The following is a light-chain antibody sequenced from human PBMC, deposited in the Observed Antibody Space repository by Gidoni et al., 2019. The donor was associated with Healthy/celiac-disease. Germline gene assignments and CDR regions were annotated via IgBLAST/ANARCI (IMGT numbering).Light chain of an antibody. V-gene: IGLV2-8*01. CDR1: SSDVGGYNY. Sequence: QSALTQPPSASVSPGQSVTISCTGTSSDVGGYNYVSWYQQHPGKAPKLMIYEVSKRPSGVPDRFPGSKSGNTASLTVSGLQAEDEADYYCSSYAGSNDVVFGGGTKLTVL. CDR2: EVS. CDR3: SSYAGSNDVV. J-gene: IGLJ2*01.